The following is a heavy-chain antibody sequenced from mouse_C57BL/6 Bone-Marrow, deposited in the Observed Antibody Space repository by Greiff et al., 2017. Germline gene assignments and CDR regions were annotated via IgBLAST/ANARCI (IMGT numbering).Heavy chain of an antibody. CDR1: GYSITSDY. J-gene: IGHJ4*01. D-gene: IGHD2-5*01. Sequence: EVKLVESGPGLAKPSQTLSLTCSVTGYSITSDYWNWIRKFPGNKLEYMGYISYSGSTYYNPSLKSRISITRDTSKNQYYLQLNSVTTEDTATYYCARYRDSNYYYYAMDYWGQGTSVTVSS. CDR2: ISYSGST. V-gene: IGHV3-8*01. CDR3: ARYRDSNYYYYAMDY.